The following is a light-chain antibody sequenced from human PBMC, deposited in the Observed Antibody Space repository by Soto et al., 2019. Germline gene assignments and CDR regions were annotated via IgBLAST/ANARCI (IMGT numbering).Light chain of an antibody. J-gene: IGKJ5*01. CDR3: HQRSNWPPIT. Sequence: EIVLTQSPATLSLSPGERATLSCRASQSVSSYLAWYQQKPGQAPRLLIYDASNRATGIPARFSGSGSGTDFPLTISSLEPEDFAVYYCHQRSNWPPITFGQGTRLEIK. CDR2: DAS. V-gene: IGKV3-11*01. CDR1: QSVSSY.